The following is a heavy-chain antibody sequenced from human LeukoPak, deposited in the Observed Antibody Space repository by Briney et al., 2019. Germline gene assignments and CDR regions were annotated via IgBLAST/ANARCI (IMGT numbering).Heavy chain of an antibody. CDR3: SRSAYYDGSGNYYDY. V-gene: IGHV3-74*01. CDR2: ISDGGGTT. D-gene: IGHD3-22*01. CDR1: GFTFSSYW. J-gene: IGHJ4*02. Sequence: TGGSLRLSCAASGFTFSSYWMHWVRQAPGKGLVWVSRISDGGGTTTYADSVKGRFTISRDNAKNTLYLQMNGLRAEDTAVYYCSRSAYYDGSGNYYDYWGQGTLVTVSS.